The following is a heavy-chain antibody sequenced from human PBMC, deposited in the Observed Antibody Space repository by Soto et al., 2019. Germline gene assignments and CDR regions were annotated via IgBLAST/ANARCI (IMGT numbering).Heavy chain of an antibody. V-gene: IGHV3-7*01. CDR3: ARAPNSGYEWDFDY. Sequence: GGSLRLSCAASGFTFSSYWVSWVRQAPGKGLEWVANIKQDGSEKYYVDSVKGRFTISRDNAKNSLYLQMNSLRAEDTAVYYCARAPNSGYEWDFDYWGQGTLVTVSS. D-gene: IGHD5-12*01. CDR1: GFTFSSYW. CDR2: IKQDGSEK. J-gene: IGHJ4*02.